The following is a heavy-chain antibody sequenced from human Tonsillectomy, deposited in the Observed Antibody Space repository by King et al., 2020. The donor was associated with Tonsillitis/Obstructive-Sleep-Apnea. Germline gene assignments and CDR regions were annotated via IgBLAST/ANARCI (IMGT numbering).Heavy chain of an antibody. V-gene: IGHV3-30*18. Sequence: VQLVESGGGVVQPGRSLRLSCAASGFTFNNYGMHWVRQAPGKGLEWVAVISYDGSNKYYADSVKGRFTISRDNSKNTLYLQMNSLRAEDTAVFYCAKALGIRGGYKKDYYYYTMDVWGQGTTVTVSS. CDR1: GFTFNNYG. J-gene: IGHJ6*02. CDR2: ISYDGSNK. D-gene: IGHD5-24*01. CDR3: AKALGIRGGYKKDYYYYTMDV.